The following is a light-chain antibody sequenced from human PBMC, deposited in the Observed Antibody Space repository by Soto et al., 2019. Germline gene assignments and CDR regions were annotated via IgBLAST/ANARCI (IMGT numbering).Light chain of an antibody. V-gene: IGLV1-51*01. CDR3: GSWDSSLSADV. J-gene: IGLJ1*01. CDR1: SSNIGGNS. Sequence: QSALTQPPSVSAAPGQRVTISCSGSSSNIGGNSVSWYQQLPGTAPKLLIYDDDKRPSGIPDRFSGSKSGTSATLGITGFQTGDEADYYCGSWDSSLSADVFGTGTKGTVL. CDR2: DDD.